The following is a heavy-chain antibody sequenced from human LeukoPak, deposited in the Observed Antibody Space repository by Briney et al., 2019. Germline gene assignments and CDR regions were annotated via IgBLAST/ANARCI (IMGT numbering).Heavy chain of an antibody. CDR1: GFTFDDYA. CDR2: ISWNSGSI. Sequence: PGGSLRLSCAASGFTFDDYAMHWVRQAPGKGLEWVSGISWNSGSIGYADSVKGRFTISRDNAKNSLYLQMNSLRAEDTALYYCAKGRGGRNPSVIDYWGQGTLVTVSS. V-gene: IGHV3-9*01. CDR3: AKGRGGRNPSVIDY. D-gene: IGHD3-16*01. J-gene: IGHJ4*02.